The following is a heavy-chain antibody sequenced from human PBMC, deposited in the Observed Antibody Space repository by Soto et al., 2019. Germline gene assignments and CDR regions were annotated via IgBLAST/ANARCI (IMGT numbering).Heavy chain of an antibody. Sequence: GESLKISCKGSVFSFTGYWIGWVRQMPGKGLEWMGTIYPVDSDTRYSPSFQGQVTISVDKSISTAYLQWSSLKASDTAMYYCARGDAGTITNSRYYYGMDVWGQGTTVTVSS. J-gene: IGHJ6*02. CDR2: IYPVDSDT. D-gene: IGHD1-1*01. CDR3: ARGDAGTITNSRYYYGMDV. V-gene: IGHV5-51*01. CDR1: VFSFTGYW.